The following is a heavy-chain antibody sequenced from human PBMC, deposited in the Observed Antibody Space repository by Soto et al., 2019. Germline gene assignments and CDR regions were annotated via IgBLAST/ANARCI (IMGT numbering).Heavy chain of an antibody. V-gene: IGHV4-39*01. D-gene: IGHD3-9*01. J-gene: IGHJ4*02. CDR2: VYYRGNA. CDR1: DDSINSDKYY. CDR3: ARLEGLATITYYFDF. Sequence: QLQLQESGPGLVKPSETLSLTCSVSDDSINSDKYYWVWIRQPPGKGLEWIGSVYYRGNAYYNPSLQTRVTISLDKSKSLFSRKLNSVLAADPAVYFWARLEGLATITYYFDFWGPGALVTVSS.